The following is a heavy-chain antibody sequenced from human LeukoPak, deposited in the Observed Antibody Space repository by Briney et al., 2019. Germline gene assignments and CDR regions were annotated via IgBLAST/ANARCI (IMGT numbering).Heavy chain of an antibody. V-gene: IGHV4-39*01. J-gene: IGHJ4*02. CDR3: ARVPTVTFFDY. D-gene: IGHD4-17*01. CDR1: GGSISSSSYY. CDR2: IYYSRST. Sequence: SETLSLTCTVSGGSISSSSYYWGWIRQPPGKGLKWIGSIYYSRSTYYNPSLKSRVTISVDTSKNQFSLKLSSVTAADTAVYYCARVPTVTFFDYWGQGTLVTVSS.